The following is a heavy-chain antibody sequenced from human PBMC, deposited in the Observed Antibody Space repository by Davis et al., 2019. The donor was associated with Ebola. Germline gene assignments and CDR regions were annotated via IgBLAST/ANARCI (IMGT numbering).Heavy chain of an antibody. Sequence: GGSLRLSCAASGFTFSSYGMHWVRQAPGKGLEWVAVISYDGSNKYYADSVKGRFTISRHNSKNTLYLQMNSLRAEDTAVYYCAREGLGDIVVVVAAPGMDVWGQGTTVTVSS. J-gene: IGHJ6*02. D-gene: IGHD2-15*01. V-gene: IGHV3-30*03. CDR1: GFTFSSYG. CDR2: ISYDGSNK. CDR3: AREGLGDIVVVVAAPGMDV.